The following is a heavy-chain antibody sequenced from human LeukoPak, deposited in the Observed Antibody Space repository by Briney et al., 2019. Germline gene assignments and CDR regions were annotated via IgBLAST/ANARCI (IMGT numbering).Heavy chain of an antibody. Sequence: NTGGSLRLSCAASGFTFSSYSMNSVRQAPGKGLEWVSSISSRSSYIYYADSVKGRFTISRDNAKNSLYLQMNSLRAEDTAVYYCARDSTVTTSDAFDIWGQGTMVTVSS. CDR2: ISSRSSYI. CDR3: ARDSTVTTSDAFDI. CDR1: GFTFSSYS. V-gene: IGHV3-21*01. J-gene: IGHJ3*02. D-gene: IGHD4-17*01.